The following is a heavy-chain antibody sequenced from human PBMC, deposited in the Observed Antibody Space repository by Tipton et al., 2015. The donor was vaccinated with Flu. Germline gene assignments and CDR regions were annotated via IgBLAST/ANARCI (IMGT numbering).Heavy chain of an antibody. CDR1: GGSFSGYY. J-gene: IGHJ3*02. D-gene: IGHD2-15*01. CDR3: ARGLGVVVAVAFDI. CDR2: INHSGST. V-gene: IGHV4-34*01. Sequence: TLSLTCAVYGGSFSGYYWSWIRQPPGKGLEWIGEINHSGSTNYNPSLKSRVTISVDTSKNQFSLKLSSVTAADTAVYYCARGLGVVVAVAFDIWGQGTRVAVSS.